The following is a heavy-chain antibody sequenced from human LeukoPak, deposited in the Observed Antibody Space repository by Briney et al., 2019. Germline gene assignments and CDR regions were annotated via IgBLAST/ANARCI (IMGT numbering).Heavy chain of an antibody. CDR1: GYTFTGYY. D-gene: IGHD3-22*01. V-gene: IGHV1-2*02. J-gene: IGHJ3*02. CDR3: ARGLNYYHSSVYFAFDI. CDR2: INPNSGGT. Sequence: ASVKVSCKASGYTFTGYYMHWVRQAPGQGLEWMGWINPNSGGTNYAQKFQGRVTMTRDTSISTAYMELSRLRSDDTAVYYCARGLNYYHSSVYFAFDIWGQGTMVTVSS.